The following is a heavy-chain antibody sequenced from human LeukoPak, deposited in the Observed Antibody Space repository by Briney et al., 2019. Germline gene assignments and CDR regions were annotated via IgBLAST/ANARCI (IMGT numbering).Heavy chain of an antibody. CDR2: IYPGDSDS. Sequence: GESLKISCKGSGYSFTNYWIGWVRQMLGKGLEWMGVIYPGDSDSRYSPSFQGQVTISVDKSISSAYLQWSSLKASDTAMYYCARRDVNAMDVWGQGTTVIVSS. V-gene: IGHV5-51*01. J-gene: IGHJ6*02. CDR1: GYSFTNYW. CDR3: ARRDVNAMDV. D-gene: IGHD2/OR15-2a*01.